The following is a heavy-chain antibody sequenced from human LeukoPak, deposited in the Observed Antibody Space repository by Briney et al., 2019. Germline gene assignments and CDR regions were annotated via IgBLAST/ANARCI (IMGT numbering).Heavy chain of an antibody. Sequence: PSETLSLTCTVSGGSISSSSYYWGWIRQPPGKGLEWIGSIYYSGSTYYNPSLKSRVTISVDTSKNQFSLKLSSVTAADTAVYCCARESGSYYEFHYWGQGTLVTVSS. V-gene: IGHV4-39*07. J-gene: IGHJ4*02. CDR1: GGSISSSSYY. CDR3: ARESGSYYEFHY. CDR2: IYYSGST. D-gene: IGHD1-26*01.